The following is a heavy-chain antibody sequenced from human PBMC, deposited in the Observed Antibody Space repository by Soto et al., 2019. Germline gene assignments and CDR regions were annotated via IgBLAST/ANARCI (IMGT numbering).Heavy chain of an antibody. CDR3: VKDHCGGDCYSNPYFDY. V-gene: IGHV3-33*06. D-gene: IGHD2-21*02. Sequence: PGGSLRLSCAASGFTFSTYGIHWVRQAPGKGLEWLAVIWYDGSKKYYADSVQGRFTISRDNSKNTGYLQMNSLRAEDTAVYYCVKDHCGGDCYSNPYFDYWGQGTLVTV. CDR1: GFTFSTYG. CDR2: IWYDGSKK. J-gene: IGHJ4*02.